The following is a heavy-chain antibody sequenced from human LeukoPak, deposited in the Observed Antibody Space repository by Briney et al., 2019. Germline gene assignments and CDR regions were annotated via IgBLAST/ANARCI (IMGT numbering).Heavy chain of an antibody. CDR1: GFTFSSYG. V-gene: IGHV3-33*06. CDR2: IWYDGSNK. Sequence: PGRSLRLSCAASGFTFSSYGMHWVRQAPGKGLEWVAVIWYDGSNKYYADSVKGRFTISRDNSKNMLYLQMNSLRAEDTAVYYCAKGAEYYDSSDLDYWGQGTLVTVSS. J-gene: IGHJ4*02. D-gene: IGHD3-22*01. CDR3: AKGAEYYDSSDLDY.